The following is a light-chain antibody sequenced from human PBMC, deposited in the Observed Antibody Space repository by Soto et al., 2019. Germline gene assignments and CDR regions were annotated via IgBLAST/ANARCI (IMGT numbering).Light chain of an antibody. CDR1: QSISSW. J-gene: IGKJ1*01. CDR3: QQYSYFAT. Sequence: DIQMTQSPSTLSASVGDRVTITCRASQSISSWLTWYQQKAGQAPKLLIYKASIVESGVPSRFSGSGSGTEFTLTISSLQPDDSATYYCQQYSYFATFGQGTTLEVK. V-gene: IGKV1-5*03. CDR2: KAS.